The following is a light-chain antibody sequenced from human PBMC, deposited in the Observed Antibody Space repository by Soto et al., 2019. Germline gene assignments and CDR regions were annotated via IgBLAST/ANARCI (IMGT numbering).Light chain of an antibody. Sequence: PGERATLSCRASQSVSSSYLAWYQQKPGQAPRLLIYGASTRAPGIPARFSGSGSGTEFTLTISSLQSEDFTVYSCLQYHNLWAFGQGTKVDIK. CDR3: LQYHNLWA. CDR2: GAS. CDR1: QSVSSSY. J-gene: IGKJ1*01. V-gene: IGKV3D-7*01.